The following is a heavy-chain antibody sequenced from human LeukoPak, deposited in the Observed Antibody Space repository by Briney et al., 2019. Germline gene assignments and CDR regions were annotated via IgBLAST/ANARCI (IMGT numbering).Heavy chain of an antibody. V-gene: IGHV4-39*02. CDR2: IYYSGST. CDR3: AREIVVVVAATSWFDP. D-gene: IGHD2-15*01. J-gene: IGHJ5*02. CDR1: GGSISSSSYY. Sequence: SETLSLTCTVSGGSISSSSYYWGWIRQPPGKGLEWIGSIYYSGSTYYNPSLKSRVTISVDTSKSHFSLKLSSVTAADTAVYYCAREIVVVVAATSWFDPWGQGTLVTVSS.